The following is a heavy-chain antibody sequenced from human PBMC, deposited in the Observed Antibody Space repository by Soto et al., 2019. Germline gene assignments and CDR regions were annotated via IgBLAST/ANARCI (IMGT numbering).Heavy chain of an antibody. J-gene: IGHJ4*02. CDR1: GFTLSSYA. CDR3: AKDKSLETAMPRYYFDY. Sequence: PGGSLRLSCAASGFTLSSYAMSWVRQAPGKGLEWVSAISGSGGSTYYADFVKGRLTISRDNSKNTLYLQMNSLRAEDTAVYYCAKDKSLETAMPRYYFDYWGQGTLVTVSS. CDR2: ISGSGGST. V-gene: IGHV3-23*01. D-gene: IGHD5-18*01.